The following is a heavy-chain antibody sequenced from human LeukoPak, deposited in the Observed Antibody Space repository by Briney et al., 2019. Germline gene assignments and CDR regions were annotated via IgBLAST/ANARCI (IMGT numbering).Heavy chain of an antibody. CDR2: ISGYNGNT. D-gene: IGHD3-10*01. CDR1: GYTFISYG. J-gene: IGHJ3*02. CDR3: TRGRGRAGSPRAFDI. Sequence: ASVKVSCKVSGYTFISYGISWVRQAPGQGLEWMGWISGYNGNTNFAQKFQGRVTITTDTSTSTAYMELRSLRSDDTAVYYCTRGRGRAGSPRAFDIWGQGTMVTVSS. V-gene: IGHV1-18*01.